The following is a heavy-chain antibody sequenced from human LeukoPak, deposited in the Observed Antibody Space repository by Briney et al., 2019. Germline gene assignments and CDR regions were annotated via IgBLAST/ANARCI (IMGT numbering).Heavy chain of an antibody. Sequence: SETLSLTCTVSCGSISSDDSYCSGIRQPAGEGLEWTGRSYTSGSTDYNPSLKIPVTISLATSKNQFSLTLSSVTAAATAVYYRARDYGGYTSYNWFDPWGQGTLVTVSS. CDR1: CGSISSDDSY. V-gene: IGHV4-61*02. CDR3: ARDYGGYTSYNWFDP. J-gene: IGHJ5*02. CDR2: SYTSGST. D-gene: IGHD5-12*01.